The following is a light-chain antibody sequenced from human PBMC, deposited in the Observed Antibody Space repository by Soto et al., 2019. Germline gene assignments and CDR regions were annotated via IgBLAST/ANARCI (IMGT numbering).Light chain of an antibody. V-gene: IGLV2-14*01. Sequence: QSALTQPASVSGSPGQSITISCTGTSSDVGDYDYVSWYQQHPGKAPKLMIFDVTNRPSGVSHRFSGSKSGNSASLTIFGLQTEDEADYYCSSSISSSPLVFGTGTKLTVL. CDR1: SSDVGDYDY. CDR3: SSSISSSPLV. CDR2: DVT. J-gene: IGLJ1*01.